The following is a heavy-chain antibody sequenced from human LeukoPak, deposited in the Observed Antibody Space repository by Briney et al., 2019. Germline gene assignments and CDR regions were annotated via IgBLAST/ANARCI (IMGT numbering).Heavy chain of an antibody. CDR1: GFTFSSYG. D-gene: IGHD3-10*02. CDR2: ISSSGSTI. CDR3: AELGITMIGGV. V-gene: IGHV3-48*03. J-gene: IGHJ6*04. Sequence: GGSLRLSCAASGFTFSSYGVTWVRQAPGKGLEWVSYISSSGSTIYYADSVKGRFTISRDNAKNSLYLQMNSLRAEDTAVYYCAELGITMIGGVWGKGTTVTISS.